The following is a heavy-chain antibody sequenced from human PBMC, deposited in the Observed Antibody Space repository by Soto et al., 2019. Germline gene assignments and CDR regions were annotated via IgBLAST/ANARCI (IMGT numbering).Heavy chain of an antibody. Sequence: GASVKVSCKASGYTFTSYAMHWVRQAPGQRLEWMGWINAGNGNTRYSQKFQGRVTITRDTSASTAYMELSSLRSEDTAVYYCASVRYYDFWSGYNTFDYWGQGTLVTVS. J-gene: IGHJ4*02. CDR3: ASVRYYDFWSGYNTFDY. D-gene: IGHD3-3*01. CDR2: INAGNGNT. CDR1: GYTFTSYA. V-gene: IGHV1-3*01.